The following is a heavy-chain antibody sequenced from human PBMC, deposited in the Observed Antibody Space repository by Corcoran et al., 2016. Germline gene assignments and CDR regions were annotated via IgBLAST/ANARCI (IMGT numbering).Heavy chain of an antibody. J-gene: IGHJ6*02. V-gene: IGHV3-33*01. CDR1: GFTFSSYG. CDR3: ARELQWFGEGENYHGMDV. D-gene: IGHD3-10*01. Sequence: QVQLVESGGGVVQPGRSLRLSCAASGFTFSSYGMHWVRQAPGKGLEWVAVIWYDGSNKYYADSVKGRFTISRDNSKNTLYLQMNSLGAEDTAVYYGARELQWFGEGENYHGMDVWGQGTTVTVSS. CDR2: IWYDGSNK.